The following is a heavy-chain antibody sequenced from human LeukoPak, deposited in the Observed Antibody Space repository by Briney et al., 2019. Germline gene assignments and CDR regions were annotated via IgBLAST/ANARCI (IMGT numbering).Heavy chain of an antibody. Sequence: PSETLSLTCAVYGGSFSGYYWSWIRQPPGKGLEWIGEINHSGSTNYNPSLKSRVTISVDTSKNQFSLKLSSVTAADTAVYYCARKIAVAGSDAFDIWGQGTMVTVSS. CDR3: ARKIAVAGSDAFDI. D-gene: IGHD6-19*01. CDR1: GGSFSGYY. J-gene: IGHJ3*02. V-gene: IGHV4-34*01. CDR2: INHSGST.